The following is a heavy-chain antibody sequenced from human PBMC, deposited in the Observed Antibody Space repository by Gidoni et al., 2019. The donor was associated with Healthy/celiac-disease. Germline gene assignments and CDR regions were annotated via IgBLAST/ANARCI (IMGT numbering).Heavy chain of an antibody. Sequence: QVQLVQSRAEVKKPGASVKVSCKASGYTFTSYGISWVRQAPGQGLEWMGWISAYNGNTNYAQKLQGRVTMTTDTSTSTAYMELRSLRSDDTAVYYCARDHATIIVGATNYYYGMDVWGQGTTVTVSS. J-gene: IGHJ6*02. CDR2: ISAYNGNT. CDR1: GYTFTSYG. CDR3: ARDHATIIVGATNYYYGMDV. V-gene: IGHV1-18*01. D-gene: IGHD1-26*01.